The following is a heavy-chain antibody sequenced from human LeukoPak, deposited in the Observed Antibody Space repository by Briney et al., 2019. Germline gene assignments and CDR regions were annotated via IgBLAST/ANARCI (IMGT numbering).Heavy chain of an antibody. Sequence: GESLKIFCKGSGYSFTSYWVGRVRQMPGKGLEGMGIIYPGDSDTRYSPSFQGQVTISAAKSISTAYLQWSSLKASDTAMYYCARRAYGGYYVDYWGQGTLVTVSS. CDR1: GYSFTSYW. CDR2: IYPGDSDT. D-gene: IGHD5-12*01. V-gene: IGHV5-51*01. J-gene: IGHJ4*02. CDR3: ARRAYGGYYVDY.